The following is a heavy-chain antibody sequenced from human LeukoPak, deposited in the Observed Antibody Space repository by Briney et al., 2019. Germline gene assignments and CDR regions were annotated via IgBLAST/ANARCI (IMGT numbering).Heavy chain of an antibody. Sequence: KVSFKASGYSFSNYWIGWVRQVPGKGLEWMGIVYPRDSDTRYSPSFQGQVTISADKSISTAYLQWSSLKASDTAVYYCARPGERSRRDWNLDQWGQGTLVTVSS. CDR3: ARPGERSRRDWNLDQ. D-gene: IGHD1-1*01. CDR2: VYPRDSDT. CDR1: GYSFSNYW. V-gene: IGHV5-51*01. J-gene: IGHJ4*02.